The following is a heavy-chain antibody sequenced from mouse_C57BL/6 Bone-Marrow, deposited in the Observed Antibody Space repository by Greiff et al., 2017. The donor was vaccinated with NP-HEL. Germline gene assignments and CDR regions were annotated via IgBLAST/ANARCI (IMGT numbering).Heavy chain of an antibody. V-gene: IGHV5-4*01. CDR1: GFTFSSYA. CDR2: ISDGGSYT. D-gene: IGHD4-1*01. J-gene: IGHJ2*03. Sequence: EVQVEESGGGLVKPGGSLKLSCAASGFTFSSYAMSWVRQTPEKRLEWVATISDGGSYTYYPDNVKGRFTISRDNAKNNLYLQMSRLKSEDTAMYYCARDWDYFDFGGRGTSLTVTA. CDR3: ARDWDYFDF.